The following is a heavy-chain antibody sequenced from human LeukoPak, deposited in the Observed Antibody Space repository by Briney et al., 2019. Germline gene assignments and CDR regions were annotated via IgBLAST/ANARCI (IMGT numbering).Heavy chain of an antibody. CDR3: ARVVYCSSTSCYTTCYMDV. J-gene: IGHJ6*03. CDR1: GGTFSSYA. D-gene: IGHD2-2*02. V-gene: IGHV1-69*01. Sequence: ASVEVSCKASGGTFSSYAISWVRQAPGQGLEWMGGIIPIFGTANYAQKFQGRVTITADESTSTAYMELSSLRSEDTAVYYCARVVYCSSTSCYTTCYMDVWGKGTTVTVSS. CDR2: IIPIFGTA.